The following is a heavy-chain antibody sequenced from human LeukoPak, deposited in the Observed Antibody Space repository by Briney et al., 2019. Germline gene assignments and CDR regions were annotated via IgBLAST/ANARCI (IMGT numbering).Heavy chain of an antibody. V-gene: IGHV3-20*04. CDR3: ARDVAVAGANNWFDP. CDR1: GFTFDDYG. D-gene: IGHD6-19*01. CDR2: IYWNGGST. J-gene: IGHJ5*02. Sequence: GGSLRLSCAASGFTFDDYGMSWVRQAPGKGLEWVSGIYWNGGSTGYADSVKGRFTISRDNAKNSLYLQMNSLRAEDTALYYCARDVAVAGANNWFDPWGQGTLVTVSS.